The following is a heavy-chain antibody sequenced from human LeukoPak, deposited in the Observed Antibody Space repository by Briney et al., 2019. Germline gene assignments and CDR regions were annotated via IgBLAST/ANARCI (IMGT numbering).Heavy chain of an antibody. CDR2: IYHSGST. CDR1: GYSISSGYY. D-gene: IGHD6-6*01. CDR3: ARGASEYSSSSDIDY. J-gene: IGHJ4*02. Sequence: SETLSLTCTVSGYSISSGYYWGWIRQPPGKGLEWIGSIYHSGSTYYNPSPKSRVTISVDTSKNQFSLKLSSVTAADTAVYYCARGASEYSSSSDIDYWGQGTLVTVSS. V-gene: IGHV4-38-2*02.